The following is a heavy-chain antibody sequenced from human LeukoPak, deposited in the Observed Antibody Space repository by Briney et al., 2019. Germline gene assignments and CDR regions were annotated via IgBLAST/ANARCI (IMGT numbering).Heavy chain of an antibody. V-gene: IGHV1-18*01. Sequence: ASVKVSCKASGYTFTSYGVSWVRQAPGQGLEWMGWVSVYDGDTNYAQKFQGRVTMTTDTSTSTAYMELRSLRSDDTAVYYCARGRTRVTTLRYFDLWGRGTLVTVS. J-gene: IGHJ2*01. CDR3: ARGRTRVTTLRYFDL. D-gene: IGHD4-17*01. CDR1: GYTFTSYG. CDR2: VSVYDGDT.